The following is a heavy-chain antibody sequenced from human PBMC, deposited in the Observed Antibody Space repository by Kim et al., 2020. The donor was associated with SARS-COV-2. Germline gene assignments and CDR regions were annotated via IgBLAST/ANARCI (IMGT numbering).Heavy chain of an antibody. D-gene: IGHD6-19*01. Sequence: SETLSLTCTVSGGSISSSSYYWGWIRQPPGKGLEWIGSIYYSGSTYYNPSLKSRVTISVDTSKNQFSLKLSSVTAADTAVYYCARDGYSSGWYGGATNYWGQGTLVTVSS. V-gene: IGHV4-39*07. J-gene: IGHJ4*02. CDR2: IYYSGST. CDR1: GGSISSSSYY. CDR3: ARDGYSSGWYGGATNY.